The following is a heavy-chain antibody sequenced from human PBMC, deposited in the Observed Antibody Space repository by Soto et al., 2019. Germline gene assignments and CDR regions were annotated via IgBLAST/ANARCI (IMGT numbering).Heavy chain of an antibody. D-gene: IGHD1-26*01. CDR2: ISGSGGST. CDR1: GFTFSSYA. CDR3: ASMAGGWSYFDN. J-gene: IGHJ4*02. Sequence: PGGSLRLSCAASGFTFSSYAMSWVGRAPGKGLEWVSAISGSGGSTYYADSVKGRFTISRDNSKNTLYLQMNSLRAEDTAVYYCASMAGGWSYFDNWGQGTLVTVSS. V-gene: IGHV3-23*01.